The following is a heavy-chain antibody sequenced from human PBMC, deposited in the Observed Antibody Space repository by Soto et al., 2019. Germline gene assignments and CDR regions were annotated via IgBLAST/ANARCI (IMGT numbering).Heavy chain of an antibody. D-gene: IGHD3-9*01. J-gene: IGHJ6*02. Sequence: SETLSLTCTVSGDSVSSSSYYWAWIRQPPGKGLEWIGSIYYSGSTYYNPSLKSRVTISVDTSKNQFSLKLSSVTAADTAVYYCARHRRGHYDILTGYYPYYYYGMDVWGQGTTVTVS. CDR1: GDSVSSSSYY. CDR3: ARHRRGHYDILTGYYPYYYYGMDV. V-gene: IGHV4-39*01. CDR2: IYYSGST.